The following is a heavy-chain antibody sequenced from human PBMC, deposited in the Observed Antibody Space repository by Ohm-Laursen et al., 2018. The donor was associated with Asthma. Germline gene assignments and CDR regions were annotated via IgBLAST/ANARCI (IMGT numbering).Heavy chain of an antibody. CDR3: ATNLPYEAENY. V-gene: IGHV3-7*05. CDR1: GFTFSSYA. Sequence: LRLSCSASGFTFSSYAMCWVRQAPGKGLEWVANIYPDGGEKYYVDSVDGRFTISRDNAKNSLYLQMNSLRAEDTAVYYCATNLPYEAENYWGQGTLVTVSS. J-gene: IGHJ4*02. CDR2: IYPDGGEK. D-gene: IGHD3-16*01.